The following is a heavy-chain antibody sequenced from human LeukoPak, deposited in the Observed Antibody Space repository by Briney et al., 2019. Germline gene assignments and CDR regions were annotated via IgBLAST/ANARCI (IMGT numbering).Heavy chain of an antibody. CDR2: IRYDGNNK. Sequence: GGSLRLSCAASGFTFSSYGIHWIRQAPGKGLEWVTFIRYDGNNKYYADSVKGRFTISRDNSKNALYLQMNSLRAEDTAVYYFAKVFGRALYYFASWGQGPLVTVSS. CDR3: AKVFGRALYYFAS. V-gene: IGHV3-30*02. D-gene: IGHD2-15*01. J-gene: IGHJ4*02. CDR1: GFTFSSYG.